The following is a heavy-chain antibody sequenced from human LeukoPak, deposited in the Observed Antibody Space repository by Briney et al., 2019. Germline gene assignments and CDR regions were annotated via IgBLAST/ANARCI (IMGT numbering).Heavy chain of an antibody. V-gene: IGHV1-18*01. J-gene: IGHJ5*02. CDR2: ISAYNGNT. CDR3: ARSGDIVVVVAASEFDP. D-gene: IGHD2-15*01. Sequence: ASVKVSCKASGYTFTSYGISGVRQAPGQGLEWMGWISAYNGNTNYAQKLQGRVTMTTDTSTSTAYMELRSLRSDDTAVYYCARSGDIVVVVAASEFDPWGQGTLVTVSS. CDR1: GYTFTSYG.